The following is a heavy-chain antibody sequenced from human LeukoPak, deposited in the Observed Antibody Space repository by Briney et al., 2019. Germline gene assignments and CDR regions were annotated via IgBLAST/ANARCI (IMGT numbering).Heavy chain of an antibody. D-gene: IGHD6-13*01. Sequence: SQTLSLTCTVSGGSISSGGYYWSWIRQPPGKGLEWIGYIYHSGSTYYNPSLKSRVTISVDTSKNQFSLKLSSVTAADTAVYYCACSSSWYFDYWGQGTLVTVSS. CDR1: GGSISSGGYY. J-gene: IGHJ4*02. CDR2: IYHSGST. V-gene: IGHV4-30-2*02. CDR3: ACSSSWYFDY.